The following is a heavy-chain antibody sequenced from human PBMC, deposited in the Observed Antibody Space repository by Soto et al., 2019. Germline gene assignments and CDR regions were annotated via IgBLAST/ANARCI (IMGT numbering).Heavy chain of an antibody. V-gene: IGHV3-30-3*01. CDR2: ISYDGSNK. CDR1: GFTFSSYA. Sequence: GGSLRLSCAASGFTFSSYAMHWVRQAPGKGLEWVAVISYDGSNKYYADSVKGRFTISRDNSKNTLYLQMNSLRAEDTAVYYCARSNTSRRYFDYWGQGTPVTVSS. J-gene: IGHJ4*02. CDR3: ARSNTSRRYFDY.